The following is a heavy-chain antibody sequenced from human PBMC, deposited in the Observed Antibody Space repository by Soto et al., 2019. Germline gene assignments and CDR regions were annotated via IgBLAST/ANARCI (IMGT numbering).Heavy chain of an antibody. CDR1: GFSLSSYA. CDR2: ISLSSGNI. Sequence: EVQLVESGGGLVQPGGSLRLSCAASGFSLSSYAMDWVRQAPGQGLEWVSYISLSSGNIHYADSVRGRFTVSRDNAKNSLHLEMNSLSAEATAVCYCPSDPSSGSEWAPDRDIWGRGTLVTVSS. D-gene: IGHD1-26*01. J-gene: IGHJ2*01. V-gene: IGHV3-48*01. CDR3: PSDPSSGSEWAPDRDI.